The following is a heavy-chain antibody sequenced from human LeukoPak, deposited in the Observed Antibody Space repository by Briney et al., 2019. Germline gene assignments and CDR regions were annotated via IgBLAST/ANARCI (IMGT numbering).Heavy chain of an antibody. CDR3: ARGSKPPSIAAARLFDY. D-gene: IGHD6-13*01. J-gene: IGHJ4*02. CDR2: INPSGGST. CDR1: GYTFTSYY. V-gene: IGHV1-46*01. Sequence: ASVKVSCKASGYTFTSYYMHWVRQAPGQGLEWMGIINPSGGSTSYAQKFQGRVTMTRDMSTSTVYMELSSLRSEDTAVYYCARGSKPPSIAAARLFDYWGQGTLVTVSS.